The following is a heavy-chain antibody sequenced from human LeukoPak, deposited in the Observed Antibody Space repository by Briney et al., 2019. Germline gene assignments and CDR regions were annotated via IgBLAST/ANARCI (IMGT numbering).Heavy chain of an antibody. J-gene: IGHJ4*02. CDR1: GFTFSSYG. D-gene: IGHD6-13*01. CDR2: IWYDGSNK. CDR3: ARDLVAYSSSWEIDY. V-gene: IGHV3-33*01. Sequence: PGRSLRLSCAASGFTFSSYGMHWVRQAPGKGLEWVAVIWYDGSNKYYADSVKGRFTISRDNSKNTLYLQMNSLRAEDTAVYYCARDLVAYSSSWEIDYWGQGTLVTVSS.